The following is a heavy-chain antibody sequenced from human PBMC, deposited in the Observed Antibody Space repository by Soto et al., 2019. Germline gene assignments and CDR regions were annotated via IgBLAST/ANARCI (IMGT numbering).Heavy chain of an antibody. CDR2: IYHTGTT. CDR1: GDSISNGYY. V-gene: IGHV4-38-2*02. Sequence: SETLSLTCAVSGDSISNGYYWAWIRQPPGKGLEWVASIYHTGTTYYNPSLTSRVTISVDTSKNQFSLRLSSVTAADTAVYYCARDGVYYGSGSLASGFDPWGQGTLVTVSS. CDR3: ARDGVYYGSGSLASGFDP. D-gene: IGHD3-10*01. J-gene: IGHJ5*02.